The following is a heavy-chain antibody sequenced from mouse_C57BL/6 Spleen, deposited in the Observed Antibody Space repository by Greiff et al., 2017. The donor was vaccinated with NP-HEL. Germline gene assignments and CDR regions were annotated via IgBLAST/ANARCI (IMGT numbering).Heavy chain of an antibody. D-gene: IGHD3-2*02. CDR3: AKPETAQAPFAY. CDR1: GFSLTSYG. V-gene: IGHV2-3*01. Sequence: VQLQQSGPGLVAPSQCLSITCTVSGFSLTSYGVSWVRQPPGKGLEWLGVIWGDGSTNYYSALIPRLSISKDNSKSQVFLRLNRLQTDDAATYYCAKPETAQAPFAYWGKGTLVTVSA. CDR2: IWGDGST. J-gene: IGHJ3*01.